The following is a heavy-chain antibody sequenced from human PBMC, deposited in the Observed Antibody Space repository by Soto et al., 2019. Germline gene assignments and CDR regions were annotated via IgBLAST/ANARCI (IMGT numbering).Heavy chain of an antibody. Sequence: SGPTLVNPTQTLTLTCTFSGFSLSTSGVGVGWIRQPPGKALEWLALIYWDDDKRYSPSLKSRLTITKDTSKNQVVLTMTNMDPVVTATYYCVLRGYYYDSSGYYSSAEYFQHWGQGTLVTVSS. D-gene: IGHD3-22*01. V-gene: IGHV2-5*02. CDR1: GFSLSTSGVG. CDR3: VLRGYYYDSSGYYSSAEYFQH. CDR2: IYWDDDK. J-gene: IGHJ1*01.